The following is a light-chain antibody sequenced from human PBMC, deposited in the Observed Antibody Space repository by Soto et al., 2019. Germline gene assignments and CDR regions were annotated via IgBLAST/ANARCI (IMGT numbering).Light chain of an antibody. Sequence: IQLTQSPSSLSASVGDRVTITCRASQGISSYLAWYQQKPGKAPKLLIYAASPLQSGVPSRFSGSGSGTAFTINISNLQPKDFEHHYYHPLNSYPPAFDPGTKVDI. J-gene: IGKJ3*01. CDR2: AAS. V-gene: IGKV1-9*01. CDR3: HPLNSYPPA. CDR1: QGISSY.